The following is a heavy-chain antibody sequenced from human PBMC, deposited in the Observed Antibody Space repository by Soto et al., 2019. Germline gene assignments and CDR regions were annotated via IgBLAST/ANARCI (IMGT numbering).Heavy chain of an antibody. D-gene: IGHD3-3*01. V-gene: IGHV4-30-2*01. J-gene: IGHJ4*02. CDR1: GGSISSGGYS. Sequence: SETLSLTCAVSGGSISSGGYSWGWIRQPPGKGLEWIGYIYHSGSTYYNPSLKSRVTISVDRSKNQFSLKLSFVTAADTAVYYCASFQGAWSGYSRTSPIDYWGQGTLVTVSS. CDR3: ASFQGAWSGYSRTSPIDY. CDR2: IYHSGST.